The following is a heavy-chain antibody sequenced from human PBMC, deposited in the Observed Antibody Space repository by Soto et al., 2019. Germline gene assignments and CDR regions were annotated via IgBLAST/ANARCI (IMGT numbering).Heavy chain of an antibody. D-gene: IGHD6-6*01. CDR3: ARDLEYSSSKGLDP. CDR1: GYTFTSYG. Sequence: ASVKVSCKASGYTFTSYGISWVRQAPGQGLEWMGWISAYNGNTNYAQKLRGRVTMTTDTSTSTAYMELRSLRSDDTAVYYCARDLEYSSSKGLDPWGQGTLVTVSS. CDR2: ISAYNGNT. V-gene: IGHV1-18*04. J-gene: IGHJ5*02.